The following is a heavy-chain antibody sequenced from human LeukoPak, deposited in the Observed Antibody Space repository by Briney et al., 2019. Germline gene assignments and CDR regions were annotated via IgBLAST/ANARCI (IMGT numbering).Heavy chain of an antibody. V-gene: IGHV3-74*01. CDR2: ISADGSST. CDR3: ARKNGLDY. CDR1: GFTFSNNW. J-gene: IGHJ4*02. Sequence: GGSLRLSCAASGFTFSNNWMHRVRQAPGKGLVWVSRISADGSSTSYADSVKGRFTISRDNAKNTLYLQMNSLRAEDTAVYYCARKNGLDYWGQGTLVTVSS.